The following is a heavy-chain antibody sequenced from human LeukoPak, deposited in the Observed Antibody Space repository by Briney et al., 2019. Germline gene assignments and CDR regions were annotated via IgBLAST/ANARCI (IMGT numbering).Heavy chain of an antibody. CDR1: GGSISSGSYY. CDR3: ARDSGQLILDY. CDR2: IYTSGST. Sequence: SQTLSLTCTVSGGSISSGSYYWSWIRQPAGKGLEWIGRIYTSGSTNYNPSLKSRVTISVDTSKNQFSLKLSSVTAADTAVYYCARDSGQLILDYWGQGTLVTVSS. V-gene: IGHV4-61*02. J-gene: IGHJ4*02. D-gene: IGHD1-26*01.